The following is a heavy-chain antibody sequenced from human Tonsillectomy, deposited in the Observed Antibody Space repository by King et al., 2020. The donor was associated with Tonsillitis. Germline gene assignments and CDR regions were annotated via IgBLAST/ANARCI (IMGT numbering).Heavy chain of an antibody. CDR2: FDPDDDET. J-gene: IGHJ6*02. CDR3: ATVTPLLDYYYYDMDV. Sequence: QLVQSGAEVKKPGASVKVSCKFSGYTLTELSIHWVRQAPGKGLEWMGSFDPDDDETIYAQKFQGRVTLTEDTSTDPAYMELSSLASEGTAVYYCATVTPLLDYYYYDMDVWGQGTTVTVSS. V-gene: IGHV1-24*01. CDR1: GYTLTELS.